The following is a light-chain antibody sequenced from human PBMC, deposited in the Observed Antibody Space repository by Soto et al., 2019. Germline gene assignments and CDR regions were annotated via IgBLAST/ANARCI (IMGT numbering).Light chain of an antibody. Sequence: LTQPPSASGAPGQSVTISCTGTSSDVGGYNFVAWYQQHPGKAPKLMISEVSKRPSGVPDRFSGSKSGNTASLTVSGLQAEDEADYYCSSYAGSNIFVFGTGTKVTVL. CDR1: SSDVGGYNF. V-gene: IGLV2-8*01. J-gene: IGLJ1*01. CDR2: EVS. CDR3: SSYAGSNIFV.